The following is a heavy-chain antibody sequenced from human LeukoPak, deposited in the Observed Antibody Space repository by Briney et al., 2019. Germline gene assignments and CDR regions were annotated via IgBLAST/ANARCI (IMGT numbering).Heavy chain of an antibody. J-gene: IGHJ4*02. Sequence: PGGSLRLSSAASGFTFSSYWMNWVRQAPAKGLEWVANIKQDGSEIYYVDSVKGRFTISRDNAKNSLYLQMNSLRAEDTAVYYCATSRTFDYWGQGTLVTVSS. CDR2: IKQDGSEI. V-gene: IGHV3-7*03. D-gene: IGHD1-1*01. CDR1: GFTFSSYW. CDR3: ATSRTFDY.